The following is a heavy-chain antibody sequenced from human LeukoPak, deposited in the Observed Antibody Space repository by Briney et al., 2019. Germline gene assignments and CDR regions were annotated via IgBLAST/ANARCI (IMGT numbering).Heavy chain of an antibody. V-gene: IGHV3-53*01. J-gene: IGHJ5*02. D-gene: IGHD6-19*01. CDR3: ARGVENSRAWYSDT. CDR1: GFNFNVRY. CDR2: IFSGGSS. Sequence: GGSLRLSCAASGFNFNVRYMSWVRQAPGKGLEWVSVIFSGGSSFYADSVKGRFTIPRDNSKKTLFLQMNSLRIEDTAVYHCARGVENSRAWYSDTWGQGTVVIVSS.